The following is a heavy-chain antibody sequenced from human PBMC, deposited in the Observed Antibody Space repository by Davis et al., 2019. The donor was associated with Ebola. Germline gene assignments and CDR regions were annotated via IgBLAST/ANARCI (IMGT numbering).Heavy chain of an antibody. CDR2: IHGRGDKT. CDR3: AKDNATIPAAIWRGYFDH. Sequence: GESLKISCAASGFTFGSYAMSWVRQPPGKGLDCVSPIHGRGDKTLYAHSVKGRFPISRGSSKNKLYLQTNSLRAEDTAIYYCAKDNATIPAAIWRGYFDHWGQGTLVAITS. D-gene: IGHD2-2*01. J-gene: IGHJ4*02. V-gene: IGHV3-23*01. CDR1: GFTFGSYA.